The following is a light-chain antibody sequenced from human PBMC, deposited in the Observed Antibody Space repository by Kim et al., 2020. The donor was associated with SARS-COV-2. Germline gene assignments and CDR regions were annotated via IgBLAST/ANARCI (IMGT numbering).Light chain of an antibody. J-gene: IGLJ2*01. CDR1: ALPKQY. Sequence: SYELTQPPSVSVSPGQTARITCPGDALPKQYAYWFQQKPGQAPVVVIYEDTERPSGIPERFSGSTSGTTVTLTISGVQAEDEADYYCQSADSTDTFWVFG. CDR3: QSADSTDTFWV. V-gene: IGLV3-25*03. CDR2: EDT.